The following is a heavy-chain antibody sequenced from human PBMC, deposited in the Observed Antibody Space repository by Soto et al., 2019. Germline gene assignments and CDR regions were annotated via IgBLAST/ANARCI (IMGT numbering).Heavy chain of an antibody. Sequence: ESGGGVVQPGRSLRLSCAASGFTFSSYGMHWVRQAPGKGLEWVAVISYDGSNKYYADSVKGRFTISRDNSKNTLYLQMNSLRAEDTAVYYCAKDLGYCSSTSCYRPYYYGMDVW. CDR1: GFTFSSYG. CDR2: ISYDGSNK. J-gene: IGHJ6*01. D-gene: IGHD2-2*02. V-gene: IGHV3-30*18. CDR3: AKDLGYCSSTSCYRPYYYGMDV.